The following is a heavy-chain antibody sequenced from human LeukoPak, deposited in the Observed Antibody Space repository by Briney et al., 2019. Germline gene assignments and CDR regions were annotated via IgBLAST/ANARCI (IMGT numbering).Heavy chain of an antibody. V-gene: IGHV4-59*01. J-gene: IGHJ5*02. Sequence: PSETLSLTCTGYGGSISSYYWSWIRQPPGKGLEWIGYIYYSGSTNYNPSLKSRVTISVDPSKNQFSLKLSSVTAADTAVYYCTRGESGYTYGHGWFDRWGQGTLVTVSS. CDR2: IYYSGST. CDR3: TRGESGYTYGHGWFDR. D-gene: IGHD5-18*01. CDR1: GGSISSYY.